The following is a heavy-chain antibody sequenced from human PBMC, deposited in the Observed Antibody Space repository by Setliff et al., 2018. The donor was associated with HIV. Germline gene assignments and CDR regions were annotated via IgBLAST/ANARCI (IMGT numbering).Heavy chain of an antibody. CDR3: ARDGSLSMYYYDSSGYYSAFAY. CDR1: GGSISSHY. CDR2: IHYSGSI. D-gene: IGHD3-22*01. Sequence: SETLSLTCTVSGGSISSHYWNWIRQPPGKGLEWIGYIHYSGSINYNPSLKSRVTISGDSSKNQVSLMLSSVTAADTAVYYCARDGSLSMYYYDSSGYYSAFAYWGQGTLVTVSS. J-gene: IGHJ4*02. V-gene: IGHV4-59*11.